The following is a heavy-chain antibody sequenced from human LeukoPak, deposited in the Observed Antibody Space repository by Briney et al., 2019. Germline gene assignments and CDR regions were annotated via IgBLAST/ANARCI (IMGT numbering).Heavy chain of an antibody. J-gene: IGHJ5*02. D-gene: IGHD3-9*01. V-gene: IGHV4-4*07. CDR2: IYTSGST. Sequence: PSETLSLTCTVSGGSISSYYWSWIRQPAGKGLEWIGRIYTSGSTNYNPSLKSRVTMSVDTSKNQFSLKLSSVTAADTAVHYCARDLMYYDILTGFTPNWFDPWGQGTLVTVSS. CDR1: GGSISSYY. CDR3: ARDLMYYDILTGFTPNWFDP.